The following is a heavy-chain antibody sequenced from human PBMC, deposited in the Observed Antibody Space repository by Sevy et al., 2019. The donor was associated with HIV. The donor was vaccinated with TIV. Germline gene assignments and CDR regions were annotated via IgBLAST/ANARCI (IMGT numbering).Heavy chain of an antibody. CDR1: GYSISSGYW. J-gene: IGHJ4*02. Sequence: SETLSFTCTVSGYSISSGYWWDWFRRPPGKGLQWIGAIYYRGDTQYNPSLKSRVTISRDTSKNQFSLNLASMTAADTAVYYCASHDWGREDYWGQGALVTVSS. CDR3: ASHDWGREDY. CDR2: IYYRGDT. D-gene: IGHD7-27*01. V-gene: IGHV4-38-2*02.